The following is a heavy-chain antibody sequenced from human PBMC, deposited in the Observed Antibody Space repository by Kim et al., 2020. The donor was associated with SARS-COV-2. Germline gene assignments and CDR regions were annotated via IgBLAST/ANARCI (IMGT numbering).Heavy chain of an antibody. CDR3: ARGGLGIADDY. Sequence: SETLSLTCTVSNGSMTPFYWSWFRQPPGKGLEWIGYAYDNGGSNYNPSLRGRVSISVVPAKSQFYLHLTSVTSADTAVYFCARGGLGIADDYWGQGTLVAVSS. CDR1: NGSMTPFY. J-gene: IGHJ4*02. CDR2: AYDNGGS. D-gene: IGHD7-27*01. V-gene: IGHV4-59*12.